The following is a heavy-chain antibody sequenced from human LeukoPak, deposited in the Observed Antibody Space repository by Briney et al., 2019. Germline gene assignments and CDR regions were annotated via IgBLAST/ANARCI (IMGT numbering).Heavy chain of an antibody. V-gene: IGHV3-9*01. J-gene: IGHJ4*02. CDR2: ISWNSGSI. CDR1: RFTFDDYA. CDR3: AKDRGYSSGLDY. Sequence: GRSLRLSCAASRFTFDDYAMHWVRQAPGKGLEWVSGISWNSGSIGYADSVKGRFTISRYNAKNSLYLQMNSLRAEDTALYYCAKDRGYSSGLDYWGQGTLVTVSS. D-gene: IGHD6-19*01.